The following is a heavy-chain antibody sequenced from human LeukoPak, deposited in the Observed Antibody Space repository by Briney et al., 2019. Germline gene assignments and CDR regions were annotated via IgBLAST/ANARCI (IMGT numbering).Heavy chain of an antibody. Sequence: SETLSLTCTVSGGSISSYYWSWIRQPPGKGLEWIGYIYYSGSTNYNPSLKSRVTISVDTSKNQFSLKLSSVTAADTAVYYCATYNRRGKFDYWGQGTLVTVSS. V-gene: IGHV4-59*08. CDR2: IYYSGST. CDR1: GGSISSYY. CDR3: ATYNRRGKFDY. D-gene: IGHD1-1*01. J-gene: IGHJ4*02.